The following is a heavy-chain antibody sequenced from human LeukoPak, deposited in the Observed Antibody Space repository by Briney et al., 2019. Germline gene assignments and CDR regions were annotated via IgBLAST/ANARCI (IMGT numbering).Heavy chain of an antibody. CDR1: GFTFSSYG. CDR2: ISYDGSNK. D-gene: IGHD3-9*01. V-gene: IGHV3-30*18. Sequence: GGSLRLSCAASGFTFSSYGMHWVRQAPGKGLEWVAVISYDGSNKYYADSVKGRFTISRDNSKNTLYLQMNSLRAEDTAVYYCAKDLYLTGYSFDYWGQGALVTVSS. CDR3: AKDLYLTGYSFDY. J-gene: IGHJ4*02.